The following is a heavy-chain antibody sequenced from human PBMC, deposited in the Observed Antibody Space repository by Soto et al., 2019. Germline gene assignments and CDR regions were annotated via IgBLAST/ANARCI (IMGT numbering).Heavy chain of an antibody. CDR1: GDSGGFISSSSYH. J-gene: IGHJ4*02. D-gene: IGHD4-17*01. Sequence: QLQLQESGPGLVKPSETLSLTCTVSGDSGGFISSSSYHWGWIRQPPGKGLEWIGNIYYSGSTYYNPSLKRRVPISGDTSTIHFCLRLPTVTAADTAVYYCARHPPYGPLDYWGQGTLVTVSS. CDR3: ARHPPYGPLDY. V-gene: IGHV4-39*01. CDR2: IYYSGST.